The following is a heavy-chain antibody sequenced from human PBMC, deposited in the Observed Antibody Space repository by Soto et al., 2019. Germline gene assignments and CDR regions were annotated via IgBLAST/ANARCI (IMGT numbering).Heavy chain of an antibody. D-gene: IGHD6-19*01. J-gene: IGHJ3*02. CDR1: EFSVGNAW. Sequence: GGSLRLSCAASEFSVGNAWMRWVRQAPGKGLEWVGRIKSETDGGTTDYAAPVKGRFTISRDDSKNTLYLQMNSLETEDTAVYYCAKAWYSRGWYEGSDDALEIWGQGTMVTVSS. CDR2: IKSETDGGTT. CDR3: AKAWYSRGWYEGSDDALEI. V-gene: IGHV3-15*01.